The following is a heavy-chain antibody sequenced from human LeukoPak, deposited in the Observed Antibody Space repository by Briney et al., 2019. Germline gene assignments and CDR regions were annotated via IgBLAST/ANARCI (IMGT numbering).Heavy chain of an antibody. CDR2: FDPEDGET. J-gene: IGHJ4*02. D-gene: IGHD3/OR15-3a*01. V-gene: IGHV1-24*01. CDR3: ATVAPEDYYFDY. CDR1: GYTLSELS. Sequence: ASVKVSCKVSGYTLSELSMHWVRQAPGKGLEWMGGFDPEDGETIYAQKFQGRIAMTEDTSTDTAYMELSSLRSEDTAVYYSATVAPEDYYFDYWGQGTLVTVSS.